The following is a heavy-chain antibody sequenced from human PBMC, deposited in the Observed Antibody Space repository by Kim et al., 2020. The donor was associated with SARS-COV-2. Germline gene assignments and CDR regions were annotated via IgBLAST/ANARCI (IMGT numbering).Heavy chain of an antibody. Sequence: GGSLRLSCVASGFTLSTCAMTWVRQAPGKGLEWVSGISARGVTYYADSVKGRFTVSRDSSKNTLDLQMNSLRAEDTALYYCATRPCDGGYAPWDYWGQGTLVTVSS. D-gene: IGHD2-2*01. CDR2: ISARGVT. CDR3: ATRPCDGGYAPWDY. J-gene: IGHJ4*02. V-gene: IGHV3-23*01. CDR1: GFTLSTCA.